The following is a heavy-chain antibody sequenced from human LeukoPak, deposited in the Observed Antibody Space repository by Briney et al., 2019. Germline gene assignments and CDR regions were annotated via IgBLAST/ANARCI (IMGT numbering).Heavy chain of an antibody. V-gene: IGHV4-39*07. CDR3: ARETRYYDILTGYYTPVGSDY. D-gene: IGHD3-9*01. Sequence: SETLSLTCTVSGGSISTSSYYWGWVRQPPGKGLEWIGNIFYSGSTYYNPSLKSRVTISVDTSKNQFSLKLSSVTAADTAVYYCARETRYYDILTGYYTPVGSDYWGQGTLVTVSS. CDR1: GGSISTSSYY. CDR2: IFYSGST. J-gene: IGHJ4*02.